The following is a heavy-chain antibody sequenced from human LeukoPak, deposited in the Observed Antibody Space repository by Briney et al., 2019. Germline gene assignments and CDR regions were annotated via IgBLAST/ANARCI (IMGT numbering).Heavy chain of an antibody. J-gene: IGHJ4*02. V-gene: IGHV3-11*06. CDR1: GFTFSDYY. Sequence: GGSLRLSCAASGFTFSDYYMSWIRQAPGKGLEWVSYISSSSSYTNYADSVKGRFTISRDNVKNSLYLQMNSLRAEDTAVYYWARGGKGDILTGHFDYWGQGTLVTVSS. D-gene: IGHD3-9*01. CDR2: ISSSSSYT. CDR3: ARGGKGDILTGHFDY.